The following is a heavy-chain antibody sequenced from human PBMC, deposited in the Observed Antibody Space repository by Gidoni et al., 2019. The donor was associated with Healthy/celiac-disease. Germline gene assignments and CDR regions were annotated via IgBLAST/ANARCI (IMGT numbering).Heavy chain of an antibody. CDR3: ARGVGDCSSTSCYYYCMDV. Sequence: EVQLVESGGGLIQPVGSLRLSCAAFGFTVSSYYMSWVRQAPGKGLEWVSVIYSGGRTYYADSVKGRFTISRDNSKNALYLQMNSQRAEDTAVYYCARGVGDCSSTSCYYYCMDVWGKGTTVTVS. V-gene: IGHV3-53*01. J-gene: IGHJ6*03. D-gene: IGHD2-2*01. CDR1: GFTVSSYY. CDR2: IYSGGRT.